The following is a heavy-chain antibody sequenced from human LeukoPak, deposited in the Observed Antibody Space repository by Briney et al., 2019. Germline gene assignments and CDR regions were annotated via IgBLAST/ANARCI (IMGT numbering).Heavy chain of an antibody. Sequence: PGGSLRLSCAASGFIFNTYVMHWVRQAPGKGLEWLAFIRYDGSNKNYADSVKGRFTISRDNTKNSLYLQMNSLRVEDTAVYYCARCTTGRTFGSLREIKRSREIDYWGQGTLVTVSS. V-gene: IGHV3-30*02. D-gene: IGHD1-1*01. CDR2: IRYDGSNK. CDR1: GFIFNTYV. J-gene: IGHJ4*02. CDR3: ARCTTGRTFGSLREIKRSREIDY.